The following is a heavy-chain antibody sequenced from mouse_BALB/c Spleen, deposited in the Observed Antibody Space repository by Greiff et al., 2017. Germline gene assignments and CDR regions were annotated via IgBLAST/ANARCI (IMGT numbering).Heavy chain of an antibody. CDR2: ICSGGST. CDR1: GFSFTSYG. D-gene: IGHD1-1*01. J-gene: IGHJ4*01. V-gene: IGHV2-2*02. Sequence: VLLVESGPGLVQPSQCLSISCTVSGFSFTSYGVHWVSQSPGKGLEWLGVICSGGSTDYNADFISRLSISKDNSESQVFFKMNSLQANDTAVYYCARRVAGAMDYWGQGTSVTVSS. CDR3: ARRVAGAMDY.